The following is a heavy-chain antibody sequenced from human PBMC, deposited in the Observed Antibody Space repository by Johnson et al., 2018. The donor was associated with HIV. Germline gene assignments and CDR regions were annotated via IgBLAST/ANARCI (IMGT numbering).Heavy chain of an antibody. J-gene: IGHJ3*02. CDR1: GFTVSRNY. CDR2: IYSGGSA. D-gene: IGHD2-2*01. Sequence: VQLVESGGGLIQPGGSLRLSCAASGFTVSRNYMSWVRQAPGKGLEWVSLIYSGGSAYYSDSVKGRFTISRDNSKNTLYLQMNSLRAEDTAVYYCANTQIVVVPTAMDPFDIWGQGTMVIVSS. V-gene: IGHV3-53*01. CDR3: ANTQIVVVPTAMDPFDI.